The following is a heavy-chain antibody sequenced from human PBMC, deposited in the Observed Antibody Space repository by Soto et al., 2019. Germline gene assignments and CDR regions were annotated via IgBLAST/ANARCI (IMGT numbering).Heavy chain of an antibody. CDR1: GFTFSSYA. V-gene: IGHV3-30-3*01. CDR3: ARDYSGSYQALFYYFDY. CDR2: ISYDGSNK. D-gene: IGHD1-26*01. J-gene: IGHJ4*02. Sequence: GGSLRLSCAASGFTFSSYAMHWVRQAPGKGLEWVAVISYDGSNKYYADSVKGRFTISRDNSKSTLYLQMNSLRAEDTAVYYCARDYSGSYQALFYYFDYWGQGTLVTVSS.